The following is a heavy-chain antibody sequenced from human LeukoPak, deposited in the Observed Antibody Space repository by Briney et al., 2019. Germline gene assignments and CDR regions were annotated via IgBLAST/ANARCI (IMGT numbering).Heavy chain of an antibody. CDR2: MYVSGTT. CDR3: ARENYYDSSGYSEGMDV. D-gene: IGHD3-22*01. Sequence: SETLSLTCTVSGGSISNSYLTWVRQPAGKGLEWIGRMYVSGTTNYNPSLRSRVTMSIDTSKNQSSLRLSSVTAADTAVYYCARENYYDSSGYSEGMDVWGQGTTVTVS. J-gene: IGHJ6*02. CDR1: GGSISNSY. V-gene: IGHV4-4*07.